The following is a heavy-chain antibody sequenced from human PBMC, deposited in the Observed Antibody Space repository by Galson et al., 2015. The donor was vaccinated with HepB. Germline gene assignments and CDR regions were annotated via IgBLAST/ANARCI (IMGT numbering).Heavy chain of an antibody. V-gene: IGHV1-2*02. CDR1: GYTFTGYY. J-gene: IGHJ4*02. D-gene: IGHD3-22*01. Sequence: VKVSCKASGYTFTGYYMHWVRQAPGQGLEWMGWINPNSGGTNYAQKFQGRVTMTRDTSISTAYMELSRLRSDDTAVYYCARDGSMYYYDSSGYSHFDYWGQGTLVTVSS. CDR2: INPNSGGT. CDR3: ARDGSMYYYDSSGYSHFDY.